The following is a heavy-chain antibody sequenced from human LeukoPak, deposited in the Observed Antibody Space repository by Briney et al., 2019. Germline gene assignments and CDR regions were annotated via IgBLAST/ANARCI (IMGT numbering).Heavy chain of an antibody. V-gene: IGHV4-61*02. Sequence: PSQTLSLTCTVSGGSISSGSYYWSWIRQPAGKGLEWIGRIYTSGSTNYNPSLKSRVTISVDTSKNQLSLKLSSVTAADTAVYYCARGLRSSGFGVLLDAFDIWGQGTMVTVSS. J-gene: IGHJ3*02. D-gene: IGHD3-10*01. CDR1: GGSISSGSYY. CDR2: IYTSGST. CDR3: ARGLRSSGFGVLLDAFDI.